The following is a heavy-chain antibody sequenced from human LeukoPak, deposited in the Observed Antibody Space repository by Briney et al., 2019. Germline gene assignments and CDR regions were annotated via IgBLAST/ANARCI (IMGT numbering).Heavy chain of an antibody. V-gene: IGHV4-30-2*01. CDR2: IYHSGST. CDR3: ARHYLGYYYYYMDV. J-gene: IGHJ6*03. CDR1: GGSISSGGYY. Sequence: SQTLSLTCTVSGGSISSGGYYWSWIRQPPGKGLEWIGYIYHSGSTYYNPSLKSRVTISVDRSKNQFSLKLSSETAADTTVYYCARHYLGYYYYYMDVWGKGTTVTVSS. D-gene: IGHD7-27*01.